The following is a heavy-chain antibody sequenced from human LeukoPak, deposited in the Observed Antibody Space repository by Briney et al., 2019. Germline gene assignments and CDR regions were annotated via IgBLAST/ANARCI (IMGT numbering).Heavy chain of an antibody. CDR2: ISGSTGYI. V-gene: IGHV3-21*01. CDR3: ARDRSSDWHFDF. Sequence: PGGSLRLSCAASGFTFSHYNMNWVRQAPGKGLEWVSSISGSTGYIYYADSAEGRFTISRDNAKNSSFLQMNSLRAEDTAVYYCARDRSSDWHFDFWGPGTPVTVSS. D-gene: IGHD6-19*01. J-gene: IGHJ4*02. CDR1: GFTFSHYN.